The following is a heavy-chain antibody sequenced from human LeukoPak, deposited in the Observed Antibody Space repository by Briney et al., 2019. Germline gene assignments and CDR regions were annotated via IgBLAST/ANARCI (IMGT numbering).Heavy chain of an antibody. CDR1: GFTFSNYW. CDR2: IKQDGSEI. D-gene: IGHD1-26*01. CDR3: ARDKAVGPTLLAY. V-gene: IGHV3-7*01. Sequence: GGSLRLSCAASGFTFSNYWMSWVRQAPGKGPEWVANIKQDGSEIYYVDSVKGRFTISRDNAKNSLYLQMNSLRAEDTAVYYCARDKAVGPTLLAYWGQGTLVTVSS. J-gene: IGHJ4*02.